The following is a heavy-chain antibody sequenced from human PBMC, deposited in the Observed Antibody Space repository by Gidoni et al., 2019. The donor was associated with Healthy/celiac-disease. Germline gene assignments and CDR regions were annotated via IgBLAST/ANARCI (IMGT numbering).Heavy chain of an antibody. CDR3: AKTGRAVPASGYYYMDV. CDR2: ISWNSGSI. V-gene: IGHV3-9*01. Sequence: EVQLVESGGGLVQPARSLRLACAASGYTVEDYAMHWVRQAPGKGLECVSGISWNSGSIGYADSVKGRFTISRDNAKNSLYLQMNSLRAEDTALYYCAKTGRAVPASGYYYMDVWGKGTTVTVSS. D-gene: IGHD2-2*01. J-gene: IGHJ6*03. CDR1: GYTVEDYA.